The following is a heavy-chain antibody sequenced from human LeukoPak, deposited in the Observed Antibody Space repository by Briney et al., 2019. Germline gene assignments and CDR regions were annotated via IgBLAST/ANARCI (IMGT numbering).Heavy chain of an antibody. J-gene: IGHJ3*02. CDR2: ITSSSSHT. CDR3: ARGSPYGDYAFDI. Sequence: GGSLRLSCAASGLTFSTYSMNWVRQAPGKGLEWISFITSSSSHTYYADSVKGRFTISRDNAKNSLYPQMNSLRAEDTAVYYCARGSPYGDYAFDIWGQGTMVTVSS. D-gene: IGHD4-17*01. V-gene: IGHV3-21*05. CDR1: GLTFSTYS.